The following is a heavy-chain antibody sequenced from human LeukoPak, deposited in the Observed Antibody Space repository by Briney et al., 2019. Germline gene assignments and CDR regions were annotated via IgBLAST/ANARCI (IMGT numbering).Heavy chain of an antibody. Sequence: SETLSLTCGVSGGSISSTNWWTLVRQPPGGGLEWIGEVHLNGRTHYSPSLESRVTMSVDMSENHISLKLSSVTAADTAVYYCARVTGLWNGAGGWFDPWGQGTLVTVSS. CDR3: ARVTGLWNGAGGWFDP. CDR2: VHLNGRT. J-gene: IGHJ5*02. CDR1: GGSISSTNW. D-gene: IGHD2-8*01. V-gene: IGHV4-4*02.